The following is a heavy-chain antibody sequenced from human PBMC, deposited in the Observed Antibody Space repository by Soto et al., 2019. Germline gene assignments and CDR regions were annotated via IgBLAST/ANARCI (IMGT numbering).Heavy chain of an antibody. D-gene: IGHD3-3*01. J-gene: IGHJ6*02. Sequence: SDTLSLTCTVSRGSVSSLGHFWSWVRQPPGKGLQWIGYVYYSGLSNYNPSLTSRVTMSADTSKNQFSLRLASVTAADAAVYYFARLGREHHVMDICGQGTTVTVSS. CDR3: ARLGREHHVMDI. CDR2: VYYSGLS. CDR1: RGSVSSLGHF. V-gene: IGHV4-61*08.